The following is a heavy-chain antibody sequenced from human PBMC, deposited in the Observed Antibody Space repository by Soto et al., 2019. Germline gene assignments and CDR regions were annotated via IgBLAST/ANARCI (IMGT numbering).Heavy chain of an antibody. CDR2: IYHSGSA. CDR3: ARTSTKATTPNLSHFGN. D-gene: IGHD4-17*01. CDR1: GGSISSYY. V-gene: IGHV4-59*12. Sequence: SETLSLTCTVSGGSISSYYWSWIRQPPGKGLEWIGYIYHSGSAYYSPSLKTRVALSVDTSKNQFSLKLRSVTAADTAVYYCARTSTKATTPNLSHFGNWGQGTLVTVSS. J-gene: IGHJ4*01.